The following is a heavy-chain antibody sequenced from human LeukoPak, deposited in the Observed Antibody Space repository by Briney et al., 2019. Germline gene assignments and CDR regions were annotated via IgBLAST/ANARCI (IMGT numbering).Heavy chain of an antibody. J-gene: IGHJ4*02. CDR3: ARSRVGV. D-gene: IGHD2-15*01. CDR1: GGSFSGHY. V-gene: IGHV4-34*01. CDR2: INHSGST. Sequence: SETLSLTCAVYGGSFSGHYWSWIRQPPGKGLEWIGEINHSGSTNYNPSLKSRVTISVDTSKNQFSLKLSSVTAADTAVHYCARSRVGVWGQGTLVTVSS.